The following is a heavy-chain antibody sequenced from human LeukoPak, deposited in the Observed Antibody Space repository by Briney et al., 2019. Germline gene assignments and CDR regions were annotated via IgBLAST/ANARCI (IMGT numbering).Heavy chain of an antibody. CDR1: GFTFGSYA. D-gene: IGHD2-15*01. V-gene: IGHV3-48*04. CDR2: ISGSGDII. CDR3: ARDPQLSNAFDI. Sequence: GGSLRLSCAASGFTFGSYAMAWVRQAPGKGLEWISYISGSGDIIYYADSVKGRFTISRDNAKNSLYLQMNSLRAEDTAVYYCARDPQLSNAFDIWGQGTMVTVSS. J-gene: IGHJ3*02.